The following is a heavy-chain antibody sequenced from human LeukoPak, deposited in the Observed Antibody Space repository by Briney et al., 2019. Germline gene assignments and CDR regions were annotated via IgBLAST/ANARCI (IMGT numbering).Heavy chain of an antibody. CDR2: ISSSSSTI. Sequence: GGSLRLSCAASGFTFSSYSMNWVRQAPGKGLEWVSYISSSSSTIYYADSVKGRLTISRDNAKNSLYLQMNSLRAEDTAVYYCASIQLWDNTLFDYWGQGTLVTVSS. CDR3: ASIQLWDNTLFDY. D-gene: IGHD5-18*01. V-gene: IGHV3-48*04. CDR1: GFTFSSYS. J-gene: IGHJ4*02.